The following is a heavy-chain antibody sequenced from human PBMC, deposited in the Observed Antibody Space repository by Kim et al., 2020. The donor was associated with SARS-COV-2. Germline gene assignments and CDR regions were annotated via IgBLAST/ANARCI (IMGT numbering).Heavy chain of an antibody. CDR1: GYTFTDYY. Sequence: ASVKVSCKTSGYTFTDYYMHWVRQAPGQGPEWMGWINPNSGGTNYAQKFQGRVAMTRDTSISTAYMEMNRLRSDDTAVYYCARVMEYCTVTSCAMFGFCGQGSLVTVSS. V-gene: IGHV1-2*02. CDR2: INPNSGGT. CDR3: ARVMEYCTVTSCAMFGF. J-gene: IGHJ4*02. D-gene: IGHD2-8*02.